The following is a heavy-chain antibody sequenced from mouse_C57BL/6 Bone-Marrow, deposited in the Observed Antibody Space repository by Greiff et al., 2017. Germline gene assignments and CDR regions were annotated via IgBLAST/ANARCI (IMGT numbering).Heavy chain of an antibody. J-gene: IGHJ1*03. Sequence: EVKLMESGGGLVKPGGSLKLSCAASGFTFSSYTMSWVRQTPEKRLQWVAAISGGGGNTYYPASVKGRFTISRDNDKNILYLQMSSLRYEDTALYYCSRQVTTVLATKYFDVWGTGTTVTVSS. CDR2: ISGGGGNT. V-gene: IGHV5-9*01. CDR3: SRQVTTVLATKYFDV. D-gene: IGHD1-1*01. CDR1: GFTFSSYT.